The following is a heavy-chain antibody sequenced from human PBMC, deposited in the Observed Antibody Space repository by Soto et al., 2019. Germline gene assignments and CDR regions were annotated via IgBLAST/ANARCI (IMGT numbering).Heavy chain of an antibody. CDR1: GGSISSDEYC. V-gene: IGHV4-30-4*01. Sequence: QVQLQESGPGLVEPSQTVSLTCTVSGGSISSDEYCWSWIRQTPGKGLEWIGHIYNRGSTYSNPSLKSRVTISVDTSKNQLSLKLSSVTAADTAVYYCARGPSGDKVDYWGQGTLVTVSS. D-gene: IGHD1-26*01. CDR3: ARGPSGDKVDY. J-gene: IGHJ4*02. CDR2: IYNRGST.